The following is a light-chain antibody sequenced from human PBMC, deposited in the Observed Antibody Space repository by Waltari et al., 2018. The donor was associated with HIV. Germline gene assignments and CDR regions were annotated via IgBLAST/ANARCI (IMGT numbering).Light chain of an antibody. CDR1: QPVLSASNNRDY. J-gene: IGKJ1*01. Sequence: DIVLTQSPGSLVVSLGSRATIHGKSSQPVLSASNNRDYLAWYQQKPGQPPKLLIYWASTRAAGVPDRFSGSGSGTDFTLTISSLQAEDVAVYYCQQYYEIPRTFGQGTKVEIE. V-gene: IGKV4-1*01. CDR2: WAS. CDR3: QQYYEIPRT.